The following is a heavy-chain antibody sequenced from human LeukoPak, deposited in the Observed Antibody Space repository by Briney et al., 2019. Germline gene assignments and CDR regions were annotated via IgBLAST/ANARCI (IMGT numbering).Heavy chain of an antibody. CDR1: GGSISSSSYY. D-gene: IGHD3-22*01. CDR2: IYYSGST. CDR3: ARGAINIIIGAGSWFDP. V-gene: IGHV4-39*07. Sequence: SETLSLTCTVSGGSISSSSYYWGWIRQPPGKGLEWIGSIYYSGSTYYNPSPKSRVTISVDTSKNQFSLKLSSVTAADTAVYFCARGAINIIIGAGSWFDPWGQGTLVTVSS. J-gene: IGHJ5*02.